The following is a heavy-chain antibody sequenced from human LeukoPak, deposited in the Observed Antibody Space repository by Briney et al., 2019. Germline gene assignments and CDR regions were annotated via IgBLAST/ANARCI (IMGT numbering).Heavy chain of an antibody. CDR3: ARMGWPYSNYARDWFDP. Sequence: GGSLRLSCAASGFTFGTYWMSWVRQAPGIGLEWVANIKQDGSEKYYVDSVEGRFTISRDNAKNSLYLQMNSLRAEDTAVYYCARMGWPYSNYARDWFDPWGQGTLVTVSS. CDR2: IKQDGSEK. D-gene: IGHD4-11*01. V-gene: IGHV3-7*05. J-gene: IGHJ5*02. CDR1: GFTFGTYW.